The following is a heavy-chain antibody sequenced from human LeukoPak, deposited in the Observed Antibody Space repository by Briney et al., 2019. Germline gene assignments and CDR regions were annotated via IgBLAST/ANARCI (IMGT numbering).Heavy chain of an antibody. D-gene: IGHD3-22*01. CDR1: GFTFNDHA. J-gene: IGHJ3*01. CDR3: ARASYYYDTTGLGAVDL. CDR2: INWSGGNI. Sequence: GGSLRLSCAASGFTFNDHAMYWVRQAPGKGLEWVSGINWSGGNIGYADSVKGRFTISRDDAKNSLFLQMNSLRAEDTALYYCARASYYYDTTGLGAVDLWGQGTMVTVSS. V-gene: IGHV3-9*01.